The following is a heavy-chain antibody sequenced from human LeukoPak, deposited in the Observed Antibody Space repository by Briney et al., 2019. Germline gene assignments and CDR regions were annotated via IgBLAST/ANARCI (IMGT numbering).Heavy chain of an antibody. CDR2: IYSGGST. D-gene: IGHD5-24*01. CDR3: ARDFMATITDY. J-gene: IGHJ4*02. Sequence: TGGSLRLSCAASGFTFSSYAMSWVRQAPGKGLEWVSVIYSGGSTYYADSVKGRFTISRDNSKNTLYLQMNSLRAEDTAVYYCARDFMATITDYWGQGTLVTVSS. V-gene: IGHV3-66*01. CDR1: GFTFSSYA.